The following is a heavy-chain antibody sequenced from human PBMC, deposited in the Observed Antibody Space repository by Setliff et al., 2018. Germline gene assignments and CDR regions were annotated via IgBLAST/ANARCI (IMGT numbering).Heavy chain of an antibody. Sequence: GALRLSCAASGFTFKDYSMVWVRQVPGKGLEWVAGVIQGGSGVYADSVKGRFIISRDNSKNSFVLQINNLRVEDTATYYCAKDTVNDGFWDFDSWGQGIVVTVSS. CDR2: VIQGGSG. D-gene: IGHD4-17*01. V-gene: IGHV3-23*01. J-gene: IGHJ4*02. CDR3: AKDTVNDGFWDFDS. CDR1: GFTFKDYS.